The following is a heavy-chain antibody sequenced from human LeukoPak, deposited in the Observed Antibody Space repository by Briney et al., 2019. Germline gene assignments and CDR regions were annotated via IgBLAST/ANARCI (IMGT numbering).Heavy chain of an antibody. J-gene: IGHJ6*02. CDR1: GFTFGDFA. CDR3: TRDANYGAYPPYYSYGMDV. Sequence: PGGSLRLSCTASGFTFGDFATNWFRQAPGKGLEWVGFIRSKVYGGTTEYAASEKGRFTISRDGSKSIAYLQMNSLKIEDTAVYYCTRDANYGAYPPYYSYGMDVWGQGTTVTVSS. V-gene: IGHV3-49*01. D-gene: IGHD4-17*01. CDR2: IRSKVYGGTT.